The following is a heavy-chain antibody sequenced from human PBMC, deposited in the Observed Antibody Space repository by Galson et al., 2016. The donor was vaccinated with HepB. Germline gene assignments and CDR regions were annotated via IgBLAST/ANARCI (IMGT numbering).Heavy chain of an antibody. V-gene: IGHV4-34*01. CDR3: ARGGSSLLGSDAFDI. CDR1: GGSFSGYS. J-gene: IGHJ3*02. Sequence: SETLSLTCAVSGGSFSGYSWSWIRQPPGKGLEWIGEIPHSGSTNYNPSLKSRVTISLDTSKNQFSLRLSSVTAADTAVLYCARGGSSLLGSDAFDIWGRGTLVTVSS. D-gene: IGHD3-10*01. CDR2: IPHSGST.